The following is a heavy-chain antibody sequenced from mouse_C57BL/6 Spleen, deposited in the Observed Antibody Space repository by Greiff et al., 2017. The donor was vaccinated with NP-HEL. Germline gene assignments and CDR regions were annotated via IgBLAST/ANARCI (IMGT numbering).Heavy chain of an antibody. Sequence: QVHVKQSGAELVKPGASVKISCKASGYAFSSYWMNWVKQRPGKGLEWIGQIYPGDGDTNYNGKFKGKATLTADKSSSTAYMQLSSLTSEDSAVYFCAREYYGSSGFAYWGQGTLVTVSA. D-gene: IGHD1-1*01. CDR2: IYPGDGDT. V-gene: IGHV1-80*01. CDR3: AREYYGSSGFAY. CDR1: GYAFSSYW. J-gene: IGHJ3*01.